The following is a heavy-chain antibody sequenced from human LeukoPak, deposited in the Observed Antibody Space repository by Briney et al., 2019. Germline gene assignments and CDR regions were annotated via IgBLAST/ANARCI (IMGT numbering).Heavy chain of an antibody. CDR2: IHYSGSA. CDR3: ARRRSDWEFDY. CDR1: GGSISSGTYY. V-gene: IGHV4-39*01. J-gene: IGHJ4*02. D-gene: IGHD2-21*02. Sequence: SETLSLTCTVSGGSISSGTYYWGWFRQPPGKGLEWIGSIHYSGSAYYNPSLKSRVTISVDTSKNQFSLKLSSVTATDTAVYYCARRRSDWEFDYWGQGTLVTVSS.